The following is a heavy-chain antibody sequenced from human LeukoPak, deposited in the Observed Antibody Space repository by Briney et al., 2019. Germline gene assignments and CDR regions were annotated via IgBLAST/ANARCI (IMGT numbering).Heavy chain of an antibody. J-gene: IGHJ5*02. CDR2: IYWNDDK. CDR1: GFSLSTRGVG. D-gene: IGHD3-3*01. Sequence: VSGPTLVKPTQTLTLTCTFSGFSLSTRGVGVGWIRQPPGKALEWLALIYWNDDKRYSPSLKSRLTITKDTSKNQVVLTMTNMDPVDTATYYCARELRFLEWPSPNWFDPWGQGTLVTVSS. V-gene: IGHV2-5*01. CDR3: ARELRFLEWPSPNWFDP.